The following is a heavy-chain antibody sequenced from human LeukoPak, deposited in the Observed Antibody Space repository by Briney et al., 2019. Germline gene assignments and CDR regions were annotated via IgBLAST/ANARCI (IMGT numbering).Heavy chain of an antibody. CDR1: GFTFVIYW. CDR3: ARDYYGSGWYGDY. D-gene: IGHD6-19*01. J-gene: IGHJ4*02. CDR2: IKQDGSEK. V-gene: IGHV3-7*04. Sequence: GGSLRLSCAASGFTFVIYWMSWARQAPGKGLEGVANIKQDGSEKFYVDSVKGRFTLSRDNAKNSLFLQMNSLRAEDTAVYYCARDYYGSGWYGDYWGQGTLVTVSS.